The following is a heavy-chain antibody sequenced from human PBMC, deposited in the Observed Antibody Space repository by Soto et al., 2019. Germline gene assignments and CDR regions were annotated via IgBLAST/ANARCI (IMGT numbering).Heavy chain of an antibody. CDR1: GRPITGDY. V-gene: IGHV4-59*01. CDR2: IYYTGST. J-gene: IGHJ5*02. CDR3: ARGRHCTSTSCFGFPSIWFDP. D-gene: IGHD2-2*01. Sequence: SETLCLTCPVSGRPITGDYWGWMRQPPGKAREYIGHIYYTGSTRYNPSLTSRVTISLDTSREQFSLKLTSVTAADTAVYYCARGRHCTSTSCFGFPSIWFDPWGQGTLVTVSS.